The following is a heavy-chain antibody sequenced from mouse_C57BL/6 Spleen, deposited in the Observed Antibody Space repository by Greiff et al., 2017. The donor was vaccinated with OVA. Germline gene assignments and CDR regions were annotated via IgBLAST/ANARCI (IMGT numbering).Heavy chain of an antibody. CDR3: ARQLRLGGYYFDY. Sequence: EVKVVESGGGLVKPGGSLKLSCAASGFTFSDYGMHWVRQAPEKGLEWVAYISSGSSTIYYADTVKGRFTISRDNAKNTLFLQMTSLRSEDTAMYYCARQLRLGGYYFDYWGQGTTLTVSS. J-gene: IGHJ2*01. V-gene: IGHV5-17*01. CDR1: GFTFSDYG. CDR2: ISSGSSTI. D-gene: IGHD3-2*02.